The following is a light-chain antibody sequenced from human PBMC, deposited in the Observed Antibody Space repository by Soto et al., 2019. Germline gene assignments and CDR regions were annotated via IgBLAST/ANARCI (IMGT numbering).Light chain of an antibody. Sequence: EIVLTQSPGTLSLSPGERATLSCRASQSVSSSYLAWYQQKPGQAHRLLIYGAFSRATGIPERFGRSGSGTDFTLTISKLEPEDFAVYYCQQYGSSPATFGQGTKVEIK. V-gene: IGKV3-20*01. CDR2: GAF. CDR3: QQYGSSPAT. CDR1: QSVSSSY. J-gene: IGKJ1*01.